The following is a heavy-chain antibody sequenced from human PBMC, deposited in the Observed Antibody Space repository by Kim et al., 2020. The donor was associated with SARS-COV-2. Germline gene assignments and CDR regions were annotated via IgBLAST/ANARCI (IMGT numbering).Heavy chain of an antibody. CDR2: ISYDGSNK. CDR1: GFTFSSYG. D-gene: IGHD1-26*01. Sequence: GGSLRLSCAASGFTFSSYGMHWVRQAPGKGLEWVAVISYDGSNKYYADSVKGRFTISRDNSKNTLYLQMNSLRAEDTAVYYCAKTYSGSYFYYFDYWGQGTLVTVSP. CDR3: AKTYSGSYFYYFDY. J-gene: IGHJ4*02. V-gene: IGHV3-30*18.